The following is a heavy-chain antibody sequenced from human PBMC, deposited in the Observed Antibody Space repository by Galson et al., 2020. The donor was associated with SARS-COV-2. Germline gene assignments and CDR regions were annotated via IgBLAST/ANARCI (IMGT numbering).Heavy chain of an antibody. V-gene: IGHV4-39*01. CDR2: IYYAGST. J-gene: IGHJ6*03. CDR1: GGSISKSSYY. D-gene: IGHD3-16*01. CDR3: ARPAGGSSSYHAYHYMDV. Sequence: SETLSLTCTVSGGSISKSSYYWGWIRQPPGKGLEWIGSIYYAGSTYFNPSLKSRVTISVDTSKNQFSLKLSSVTAADTAVYYCARPAGGSSSYHAYHYMDVWGKGTTVTVSS.